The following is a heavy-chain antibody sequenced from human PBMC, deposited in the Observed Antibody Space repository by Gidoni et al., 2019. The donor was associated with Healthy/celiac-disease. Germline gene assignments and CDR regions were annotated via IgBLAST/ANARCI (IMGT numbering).Heavy chain of an antibody. CDR3: ARHVVAGDGGPGVVWFGELYALKTPFDY. Sequence: QLQLQDSGPGLVKPSATLSLTCTVSGGSFSSSSYYWAWIRQPPVQGLEWIGSIYYSGSTYYNPSLKSRVTISVDTSKNQFSLKLSSVTAADTAVYYCARHVVAGDGGPGVVWFGELYALKTPFDYWGQGTLVTVSS. D-gene: IGHD3-10*01. CDR2: IYYSGST. CDR1: GGSFSSSSYY. J-gene: IGHJ4*02. V-gene: IGHV4-39*01.